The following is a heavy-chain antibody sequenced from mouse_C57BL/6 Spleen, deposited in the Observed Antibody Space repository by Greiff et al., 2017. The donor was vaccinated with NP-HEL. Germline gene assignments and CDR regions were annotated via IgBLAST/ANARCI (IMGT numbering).Heavy chain of an antibody. Sequence: EVHLVESEGGLVQPGSSMKLSCTASGFTFSDYYMAWVRQVPEKGLEWVANINYDGSSTYYLDSLKSRFIISRDNAKNILYLQMSSLKSEDTATYYCAREEDYGSSYGYYFDYWGQGTTLTVSS. CDR1: GFTFSDYY. CDR3: AREEDYGSSYGYYFDY. D-gene: IGHD1-1*01. V-gene: IGHV5-16*01. J-gene: IGHJ2*01. CDR2: INYDGSST.